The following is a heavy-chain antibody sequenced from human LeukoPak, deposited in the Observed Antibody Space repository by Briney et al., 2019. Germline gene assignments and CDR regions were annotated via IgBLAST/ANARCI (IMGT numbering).Heavy chain of an antibody. D-gene: IGHD3-10*01. V-gene: IGHV3-23*01. CDR2: ISGSGGST. CDR3: ARSPQLLRDDY. CDR1: GFTFSNYA. Sequence: GGTLRLSCAASGFTFSNYAMSWVRQAPGKGLEWVSAISGSGGSTYYADSVKGRFTISRDNSKNTLYLQMNSLRAEDTAVYYCARSPQLLRDDYWGQGTLVTVSS. J-gene: IGHJ4*02.